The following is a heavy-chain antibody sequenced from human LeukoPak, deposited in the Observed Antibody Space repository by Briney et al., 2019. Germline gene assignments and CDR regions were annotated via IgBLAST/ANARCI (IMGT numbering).Heavy chain of an antibody. D-gene: IGHD2-2*01. J-gene: IGHJ4*02. V-gene: IGHV4-34*01. Sequence: PGGSLRLSCAASGFTFDDYGMSWLRQPPGKGLEWIGEINHSGSTNYNPSLKSRVTISVDTSKNQFSLKLSSVTAADTAVYYCARGVVPAAHDYWGQGTLVTASS. CDR1: GFTFDDYG. CDR3: ARGVVPAAHDY. CDR2: INHSGST.